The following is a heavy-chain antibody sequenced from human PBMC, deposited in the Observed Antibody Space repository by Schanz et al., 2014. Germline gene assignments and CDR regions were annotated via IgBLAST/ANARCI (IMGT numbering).Heavy chain of an antibody. Sequence: VQLVESGGGLVQPGGSLKLSCAASGFPFSSPGMHWVRQAPAKGLEWVAVVCYDGSKKYYADSVKGRFTTSRDNSKNTMYLQMNSLRAEDTAVYYCVKDLQRELLRDDHYYGMDVWGQGTTVTVSS. CDR1: GFPFSSPG. CDR2: VCYDGSKK. D-gene: IGHD1-26*01. V-gene: IGHV3-33*06. CDR3: VKDLQRELLRDDHYYGMDV. J-gene: IGHJ6*02.